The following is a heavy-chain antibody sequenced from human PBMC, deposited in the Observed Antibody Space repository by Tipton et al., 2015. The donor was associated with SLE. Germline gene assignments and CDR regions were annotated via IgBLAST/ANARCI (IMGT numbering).Heavy chain of an antibody. Sequence: TLSLTCVVYGGSFSDYSWSWIRQSPGKGLEWIGEINHSGSTNYNPSLKSRVTISVDTSKNQFSLKLTSVTAADTAVYYCARRMVQGGDALDIWGLGTLVTVSS. CDR3: ARRMVQGGDALDI. V-gene: IGHV4-34*01. CDR2: INHSGST. CDR1: GGSFSDYS. J-gene: IGHJ3*02. D-gene: IGHD3-10*01.